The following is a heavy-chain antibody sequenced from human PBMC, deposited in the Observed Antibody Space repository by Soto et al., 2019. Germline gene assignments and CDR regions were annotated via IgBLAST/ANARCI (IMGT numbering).Heavy chain of an antibody. CDR3: ATTAAAPGNN. J-gene: IGHJ4*02. V-gene: IGHV3-23*01. Sequence: GGSLRLSCAASGFTFGNSSMSWLRQAPGKGLEWVSAINGAATSTYYADSVKGRFTISRDNAKNSLYLQMNSLRVEDTAVYYCATTAAAPGNNWGQGTLVTVSS. D-gene: IGHD6-13*01. CDR1: GFTFGNSS. CDR2: INGAATST.